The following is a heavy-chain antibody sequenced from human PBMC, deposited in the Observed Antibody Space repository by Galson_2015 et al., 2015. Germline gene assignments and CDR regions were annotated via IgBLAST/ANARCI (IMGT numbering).Heavy chain of an antibody. J-gene: IGHJ4*02. CDR2: IYYTGST. Sequence: SETLSLTCTVSGGSISSSIYYWGWIRQPPGKGLEWIGTIYYTGSTYYNPSLKNRVTMSVDTSKNQFSLKLSSVTAADTAVYYCARSYSSSGEIDYWGLGTLVTVSS. V-gene: IGHV4-39*01. D-gene: IGHD6-19*01. CDR1: GGSISSSIYY. CDR3: ARSYSSSGEIDY.